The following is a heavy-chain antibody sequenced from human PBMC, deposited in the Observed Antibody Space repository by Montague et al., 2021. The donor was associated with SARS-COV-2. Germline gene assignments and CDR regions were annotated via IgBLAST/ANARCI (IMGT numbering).Heavy chain of an antibody. V-gene: IGHV4-59*08. CDR3: ARVDSSGPGEY. CDR1: GGSLINYF. D-gene: IGHD3-22*01. J-gene: IGHJ4*02. Sequence: SETLSLTYTVSGGSLINYFWSWIRQPPGKGLEWVGYISDSGSTKYNPSLQSRVTISVDTARNQFSLKLLSVTAADTAFYYCARVDSSGPGEYWGQGILVSVSS. CDR2: ISDSGST.